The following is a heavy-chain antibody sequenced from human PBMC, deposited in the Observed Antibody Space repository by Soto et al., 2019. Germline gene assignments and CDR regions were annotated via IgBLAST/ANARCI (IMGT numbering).Heavy chain of an antibody. CDR1: GYTFTDYY. J-gene: IGHJ5*02. D-gene: IGHD4-17*01. Sequence: HVQLVQSGADVKKPGAAVRVSCKASGYTFTDYYLHWVRQAPGQGLEWMGWIDRNSGGTQYAGKFQGRVTMTRYTSTSTAYMELSRLKSDDTAIYSCARDSPLTTGWFDTWGQGTLVTVSS. CDR2: IDRNSGGT. V-gene: IGHV1-2*07. CDR3: ARDSPLTTGWFDT.